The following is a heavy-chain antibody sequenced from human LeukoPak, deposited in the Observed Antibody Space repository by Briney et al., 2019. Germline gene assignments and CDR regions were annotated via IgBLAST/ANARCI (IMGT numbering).Heavy chain of an antibody. J-gene: IGHJ4*02. CDR2: IYYSGST. CDR3: AREKYTPGAVDY. CDR1: GGSISSSSYY. D-gene: IGHD2-2*02. Sequence: PSQTLSLTCSVSGGSISSSSYYWGWNRQPPGQGLVWIGSIYYSGSTYYNPSLKSRVTISVDTSKNQFSLKVSSVTAADTAVYYCAREKYTPGAVDYWGQGSLVTVSS. V-gene: IGHV4-39*01.